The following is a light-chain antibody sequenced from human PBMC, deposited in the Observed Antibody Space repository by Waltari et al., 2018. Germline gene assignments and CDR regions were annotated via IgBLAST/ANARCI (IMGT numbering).Light chain of an antibody. CDR3: GTWDSSLSGAV. J-gene: IGLJ7*01. V-gene: IGLV1-51*02. CDR1: SSNIGHNY. CDR2: EDS. Sequence: QSVLTQPPSVSAAPGQRVTISCSGGSSNIGHNYVSWYRQFPGTAPNLLIYEDSERPSGIPCRCAGSRSGTSATLDITGRQAGDEADYYCGTWDSSLSGAVFGGGTHLTVL.